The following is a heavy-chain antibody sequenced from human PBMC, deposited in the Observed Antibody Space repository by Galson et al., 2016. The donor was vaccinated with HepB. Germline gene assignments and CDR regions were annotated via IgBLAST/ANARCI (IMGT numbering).Heavy chain of an antibody. V-gene: IGHV3-23*01. CDR1: GFSFSNSG. J-gene: IGHJ4*02. D-gene: IGHD3-16*01. Sequence: SLRLSCAASGFSFSNSGMSWVRQAPGRGLEWVSGITRSGDATNYADFVKGRFTISRDNSKNTLYLYMNTLTAGDTALYYCGKPGGFDYWGQGALVTVSS. CDR2: ITRSGDAT. CDR3: GKPGGFDY.